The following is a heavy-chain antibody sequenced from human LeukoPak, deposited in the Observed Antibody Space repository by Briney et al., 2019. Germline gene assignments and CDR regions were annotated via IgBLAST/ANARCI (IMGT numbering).Heavy chain of an antibody. Sequence: PSETLSLTCAVSGYSISSGYYWGWIRQPPGKGLEWIGSIYHSGSTYYNPSLKSRVTISVDTSKNQFSLKLSSVTAADTAVYYCGRGCYDFWSGYCHFDYWGQGTLVTVSS. CDR1: GYSISSGYY. D-gene: IGHD3-3*01. CDR3: GRGCYDFWSGYCHFDY. CDR2: IYHSGST. J-gene: IGHJ4*02. V-gene: IGHV4-38-2*01.